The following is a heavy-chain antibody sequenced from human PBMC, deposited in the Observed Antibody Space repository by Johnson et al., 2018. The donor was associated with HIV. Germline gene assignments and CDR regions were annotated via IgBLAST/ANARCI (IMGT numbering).Heavy chain of an antibody. J-gene: IGHJ3*02. V-gene: IGHV3-20*04. CDR1: GFNFRDYY. Sequence: VQLVESGGGLVQPGGSLRLSCAASGFNFRDYYMSWIRQAPGKGLEWVSGINWNGGSTGYADSVKGRFTISRDNAKNSLYLQMNSLRAEDTALYYCASLAAQDAFDIWGQGTMVTVSS. CDR3: ASLAAQDAFDI. D-gene: IGHD6-25*01. CDR2: INWNGGST.